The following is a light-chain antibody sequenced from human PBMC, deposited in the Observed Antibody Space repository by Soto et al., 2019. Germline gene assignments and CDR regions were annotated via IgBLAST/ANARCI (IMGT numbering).Light chain of an antibody. CDR3: LQDYNYPLT. V-gene: IGKV1-6*02. CDR2: AAS. CDR1: LGIRND. Sequence: AIQLTQSPSSLSASIGDRVTITCRASLGIRNDLCWYQEKPGEAPRLLVYAASTLQSGVPSRFSGSGPGTEFTLTISSLQLEDFGTYYCLQDYNYPLTFGGGTRLEI. J-gene: IGKJ4*01.